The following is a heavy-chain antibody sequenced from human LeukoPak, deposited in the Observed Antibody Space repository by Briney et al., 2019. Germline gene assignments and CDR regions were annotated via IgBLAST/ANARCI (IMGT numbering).Heavy chain of an antibody. D-gene: IGHD1-26*01. CDR1: GFTFSSYW. CDR2: IKQDGSGK. CDR3: ARDPLAIVGATGY. Sequence: GGSLRLSCAASGFTFSSYWMSWVRQAPGKGLEWVANIKQDGSGKYYVDSVKGRFTISRDNAKNSLYLQMNSLRAEDTAVYYCARDPLAIVGATGYWGQGTLVTVSS. V-gene: IGHV3-7*01. J-gene: IGHJ4*02.